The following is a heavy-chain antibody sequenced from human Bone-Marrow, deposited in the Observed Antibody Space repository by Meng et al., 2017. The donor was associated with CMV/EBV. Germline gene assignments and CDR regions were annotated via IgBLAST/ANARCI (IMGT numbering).Heavy chain of an antibody. J-gene: IGHJ4*02. CDR3: ARGRCPTASCYSPDGFDS. CDR1: GDPISRDSYF. Sequence: SETLSLTCDVSGDPISRDSYFWGWIRQPPGKGLEWIATVYYSGSTFYNPSLRSRATISKDTSKSQFYLDLTSVTAADTALYFCARGRCPTASCYSPDGFDSWGQGTQVTVSS. CDR2: VYYSGST. D-gene: IGHD3-22*01. V-gene: IGHV4-39*07.